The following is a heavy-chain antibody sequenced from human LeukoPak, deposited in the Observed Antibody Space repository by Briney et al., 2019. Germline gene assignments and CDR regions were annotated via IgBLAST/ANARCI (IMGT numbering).Heavy chain of an antibody. CDR3: VKGLGDFGRTGAFDI. Sequence: GETLRLSCAASGFTFSSYALSWVRQAPGKGLEWVSAINGDDTDTYSADSVKGRFTISRDNSKNTLYLEMNRVRAEDTALYYCVKGLGDFGRTGAFDIWGQGTMVTVSS. D-gene: IGHD2-21*02. V-gene: IGHV3-23*01. J-gene: IGHJ3*02. CDR2: INGDDTDT. CDR1: GFTFSSYA.